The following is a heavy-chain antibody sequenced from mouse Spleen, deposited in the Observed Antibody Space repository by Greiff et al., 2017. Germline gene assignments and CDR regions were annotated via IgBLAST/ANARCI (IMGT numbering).Heavy chain of an antibody. V-gene: IGHV1-64*01. Sequence: VQLQQSGAELVKPGASVKLSCKASGYTFTSYWIHWVKQRPGQGLEWIGMIHPNSGSANHNERFKSKATLTVDKSSSTAYMQLSSLTSEDSAVYYCAGNSNHLFDYWGQGTTLTVSS. CDR3: AGNSNHLFDY. CDR1: GYTFTSYW. D-gene: IGHD2-5*01. CDR2: IHPNSGSA. J-gene: IGHJ2*01.